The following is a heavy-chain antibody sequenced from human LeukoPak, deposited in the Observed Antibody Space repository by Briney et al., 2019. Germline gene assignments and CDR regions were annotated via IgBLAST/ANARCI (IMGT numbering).Heavy chain of an antibody. Sequence: KPSETLSLTCTVSGGSISSSSYYWGWIRQPPGKGLEWIGSIYYSGSTYYNPSLKSRVTISVDTSKNQFSLKLSSVTAADTAVYYCARDAPSGGSFDPWGQGTLVTVSS. CDR3: ARDAPSGGSFDP. D-gene: IGHD3-10*01. J-gene: IGHJ5*02. CDR2: IYYSGST. V-gene: IGHV4-39*07. CDR1: GGSISSSSYY.